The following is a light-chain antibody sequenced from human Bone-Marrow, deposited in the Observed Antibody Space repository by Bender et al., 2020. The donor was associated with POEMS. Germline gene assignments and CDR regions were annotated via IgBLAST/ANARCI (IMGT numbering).Light chain of an antibody. CDR1: SSDVGSYNL. CDR2: EVS. V-gene: IGLV2-23*02. Sequence: QSALTQSASVSGSPGQSITISCTGTSSDVGSYNLVSWYQHHPGKAPKLMIYEVSKRPSGVPDRFSGSKSGTTASLTVSGLQAEDEGDYYCSSYGGSSNLLFGGGTKVTVL. J-gene: IGLJ2*01. CDR3: SSYGGSSNLL.